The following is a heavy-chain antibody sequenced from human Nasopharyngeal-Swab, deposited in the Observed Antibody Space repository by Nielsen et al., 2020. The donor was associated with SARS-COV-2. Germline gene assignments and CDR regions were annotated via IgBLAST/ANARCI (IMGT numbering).Heavy chain of an antibody. J-gene: IGHJ4*02. CDR2: MNPNSGNT. CDR3: ASGGTAY. V-gene: IGHV1-8*01. Sequence: ASVKVSCKASGYTSTSSDINWVRQATGQGLEWMGWMNPNSGNTGYAQKFKGRVTMTRNTSISTGYMELSGLRFEDTAVYYCASGGTAYWGQGTLVTVSS. CDR1: GYTSTSSD. D-gene: IGHD1-1*01.